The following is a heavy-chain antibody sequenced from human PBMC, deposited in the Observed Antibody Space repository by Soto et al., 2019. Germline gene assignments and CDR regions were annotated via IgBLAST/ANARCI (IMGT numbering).Heavy chain of an antibody. CDR3: ARTTAVPNTLRSRYFFDY. CDR2: VYYSGTT. V-gene: IGHV4-61*01. CDR1: GGSVSNKTYY. J-gene: IGHJ4*02. D-gene: IGHD4-17*01. Sequence: SETLSLTCAVSGGSVSNKTYYWSWIRQPPGKRLEWIGYVYYSGTTNYNPSLKSRVTISVDLSKNQFSLRLSSVTTADTALYYCARTTAVPNTLRSRYFFDYWGQGTLVTVSS.